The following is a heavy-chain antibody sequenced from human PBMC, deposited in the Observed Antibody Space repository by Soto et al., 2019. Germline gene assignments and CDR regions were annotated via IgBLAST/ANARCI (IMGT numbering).Heavy chain of an antibody. J-gene: IGHJ5*01. CDR1: GFNIRDNS. Sequence: EVQLVETGGGLTQPGGSLRLSCAASGFNIRDNSLSWVRQAPGKGPEWVSVMHSGGGTYYADSVKGRFTISRDNSENKFYLQMNSLRAEDTAVYYCARHAWLESWGQGTLVTVSS. CDR3: ARHAWLES. V-gene: IGHV3-53*02. CDR2: MHSGGGT.